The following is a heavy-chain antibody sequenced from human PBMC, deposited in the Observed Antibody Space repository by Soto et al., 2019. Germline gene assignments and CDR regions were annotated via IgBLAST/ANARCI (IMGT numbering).Heavy chain of an antibody. Sequence: PGESLKISCKGSGYSFTSYWIGWVRQMPGKGLEWMGIIYPGDSDTRYSPSFQGQVTISADKSISTAYLQWSSLKASDTAMYYCASSIAARPAYYYGMDVWGQGTTVTVS. CDR1: GYSFTSYW. V-gene: IGHV5-51*01. J-gene: IGHJ6*02. CDR2: IYPGDSDT. D-gene: IGHD6-6*01. CDR3: ASSIAARPAYYYGMDV.